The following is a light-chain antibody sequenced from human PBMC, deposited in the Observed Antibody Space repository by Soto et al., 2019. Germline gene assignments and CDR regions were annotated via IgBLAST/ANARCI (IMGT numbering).Light chain of an antibody. CDR2: YDS. V-gene: IGLV3-21*04. J-gene: IGLJ1*01. CDR1: NIGSKS. CDR3: QVWDSSSDHYV. Sequence: SYELTQPPSVSVAPGQTARITRGGNNIGSKSVHWYQQKPGQAPVLVIYYDSDRPSGIPERFSGSNSGNTATLTISRVEAGDESDYYCQVWDSSSDHYVFGTGTKVTVL.